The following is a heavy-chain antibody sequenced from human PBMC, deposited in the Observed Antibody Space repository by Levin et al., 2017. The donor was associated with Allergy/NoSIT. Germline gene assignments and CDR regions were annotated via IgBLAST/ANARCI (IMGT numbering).Heavy chain of an antibody. Sequence: ASVKVSCQTSGYTFTDYYIHWVRQAPGQGLEWMACIDPKNGAATYALNFEGRVTLTRDTSISTTYMEVPSLTSDDTAVDYCARDPRYYGPGTSDDFGLSPTDYWGQGTLVTVSS. CDR3: ARDPRYYGPGTSDDFGLSPTDY. J-gene: IGHJ4*02. CDR1: GYTFTDYY. V-gene: IGHV1-2*02. D-gene: IGHD3-10*01. CDR2: IDPKNGAA.